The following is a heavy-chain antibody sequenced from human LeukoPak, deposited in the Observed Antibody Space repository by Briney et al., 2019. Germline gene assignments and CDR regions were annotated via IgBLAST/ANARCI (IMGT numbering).Heavy chain of an antibody. V-gene: IGHV4-34*01. CDR3: ARYYDVLTGYYTFDY. Sequence: PSETLTLTCAVYGGSFSGYYWSWIRQSPGKGLEWIGEITYSGSTNSNPTLESRLTISQDISKNRFSLKLSSVTAADTAVYYCARYYDVLTGYYTFDYWGQRALVTVSS. D-gene: IGHD3-9*01. J-gene: IGHJ4*02. CDR2: ITYSGST. CDR1: GGSFSGYY.